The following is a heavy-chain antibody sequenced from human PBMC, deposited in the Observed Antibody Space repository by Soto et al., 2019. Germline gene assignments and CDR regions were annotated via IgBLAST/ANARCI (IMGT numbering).Heavy chain of an antibody. CDR1: GGFVSSGGYY. CDR3: ARVERGTATTVVDAFDI. Sequence: QVQLQQWGAGLLKPSETLSLTCAVYGGFVSSGGYYWSWIRQPPGKGLEWIGEMSHSGGTHFNPSLKSLVTISVDTSKNQFSLKMSSVTAADTALYYCARVERGTATTVVDAFDIWGPGTMVTVSS. V-gene: IGHV4-34*01. CDR2: MSHSGGT. D-gene: IGHD1-1*01. J-gene: IGHJ3*02.